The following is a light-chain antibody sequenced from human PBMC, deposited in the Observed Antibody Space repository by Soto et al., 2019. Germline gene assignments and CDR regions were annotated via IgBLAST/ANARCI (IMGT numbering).Light chain of an antibody. V-gene: IGKV1-33*01. J-gene: IGKJ5*01. CDR3: QQSDSLPIT. CDR2: DAS. Sequence: DIQMTQSPSSLSASVGDRVTITCRASQDISNYLNWYQQRPGKAPKLLIYDASNLERGVPSRFSGTRSGTHFTFAITSLQPEDVQTYYCQQSDSLPITFGHGTRLEI. CDR1: QDISNY.